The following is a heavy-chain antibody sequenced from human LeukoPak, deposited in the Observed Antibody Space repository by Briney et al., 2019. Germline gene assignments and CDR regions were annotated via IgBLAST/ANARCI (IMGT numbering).Heavy chain of an antibody. CDR1: GLTFPNYA. V-gene: IGHV3-23*01. Sequence: GGSLSLSCTASGLTFPNYAMSWVRQAPGKGLERVSSIKANGATTYYADSVKGRFTLSRDNSKNTLFLQLSSLRAEDTAVYYCAVGSDCSSWGQGTLVAVSS. J-gene: IGHJ5*02. CDR3: AVGSDCSS. D-gene: IGHD2-21*02. CDR2: IKANGATT.